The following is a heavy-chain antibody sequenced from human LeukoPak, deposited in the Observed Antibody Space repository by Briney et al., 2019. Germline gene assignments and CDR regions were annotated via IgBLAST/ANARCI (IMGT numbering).Heavy chain of an antibody. Sequence: GGSLRLSCAVSGFTFSNFWMSWVRQAPGQGLEWVGNIHPEGNVKNYVETVKGRVTISRDNSKNSLCLQMNGLRVEDTDVYACARGDAFSGDHWGQGTLVTVSS. J-gene: IGHJ4*02. V-gene: IGHV3-7*04. CDR1: GFTFSNFW. CDR3: ARGDAFSGDH. CDR2: IHPEGNVK.